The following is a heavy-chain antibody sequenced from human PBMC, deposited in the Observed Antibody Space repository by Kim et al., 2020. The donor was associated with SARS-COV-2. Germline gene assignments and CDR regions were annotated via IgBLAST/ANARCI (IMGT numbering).Heavy chain of an antibody. D-gene: IGHD6-13*01. CDR2: ISAYNGNT. J-gene: IGHJ6*02. V-gene: IGHV1-18*04. CDR3: ARDLGYSSSWYGGMDV. Sequence: ASVKVSCKASGYTFTSYGISWVRQAPGQGLEWMGWISAYNGNTNYAQKLQGRVTMTTDTSTSTAYMELRSLRSDDTAVYYCARDLGYSSSWYGGMDVWGQGTTVTVSS. CDR1: GYTFTSYG.